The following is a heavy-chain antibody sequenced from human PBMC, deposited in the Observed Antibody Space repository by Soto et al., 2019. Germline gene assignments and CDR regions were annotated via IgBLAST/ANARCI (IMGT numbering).Heavy chain of an antibody. Sequence: GGSLRLSCAASGFTFSSYAMSWVRQAPGKGLEWVSAISGSGGSTYYADSVKGRFTISRDNSKNTLYLQMNSLRAEDTAVYYCAKGRHPGGYYSSPYYYYYMDVWGKGTTVTVSS. CDR1: GFTFSSYA. CDR2: ISGSGGST. D-gene: IGHD3-22*01. CDR3: AKGRHPGGYYSSPYYYYYMDV. J-gene: IGHJ6*03. V-gene: IGHV3-23*01.